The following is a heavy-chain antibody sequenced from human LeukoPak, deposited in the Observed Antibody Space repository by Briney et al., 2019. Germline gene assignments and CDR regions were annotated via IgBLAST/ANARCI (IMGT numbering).Heavy chain of an antibody. CDR3: ARQPYSSSDGSRY. J-gene: IGHJ4*02. CDR1: GGSISSSSYY. Sequence: KPSETLSLTCTVSGGSISSSSYYWGWIRQPPGKGLEWIGSIYYSGSTYCNPSLKSRVTISVDTSKNQFSLKLSSVTAADTAVYYCARQPYSSSDGSRYWGQGTLVTVSS. V-gene: IGHV4-39*01. D-gene: IGHD6-13*01. CDR2: IYYSGST.